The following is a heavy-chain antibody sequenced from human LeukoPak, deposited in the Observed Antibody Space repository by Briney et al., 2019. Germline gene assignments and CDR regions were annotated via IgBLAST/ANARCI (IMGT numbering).Heavy chain of an antibody. CDR1: GFTFSSYA. Sequence: GGSLRLSCAASGFTFSSYAMHWVRQAPGKGLEWVAVISYDGSNKYYADSVKGRFTISRDNSKNTLYLQMNSLRAEDTAVYYCARDFYGSGGTYYFDYWGQGTLVTVSS. D-gene: IGHD3-10*01. CDR3: ARDFYGSGGTYYFDY. J-gene: IGHJ4*02. V-gene: IGHV3-30-3*01. CDR2: ISYDGSNK.